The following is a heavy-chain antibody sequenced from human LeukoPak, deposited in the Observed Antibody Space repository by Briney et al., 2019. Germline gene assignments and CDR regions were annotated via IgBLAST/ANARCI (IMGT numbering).Heavy chain of an antibody. Sequence: ASVKVSCKASGYTLTSYYMHWVRQAPGQGLEWMGIINPSGGSTSYAQKFQGRVTMTRDTSTSTVYMELSSLRSEDTAVYYCARGAPPGRDGYNPEVDYWGQGTLVTVSS. CDR1: GYTLTSYY. V-gene: IGHV1-46*01. CDR2: INPSGGST. D-gene: IGHD5-24*01. J-gene: IGHJ4*02. CDR3: ARGAPPGRDGYNPEVDY.